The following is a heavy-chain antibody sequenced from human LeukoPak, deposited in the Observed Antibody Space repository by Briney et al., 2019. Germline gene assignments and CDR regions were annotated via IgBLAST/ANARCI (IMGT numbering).Heavy chain of an antibody. J-gene: IGHJ6*03. CDR3: ARVISADYYYYYMDV. CDR1: GGTFSSYA. Sequence: SVKVSCKASGGTFSSYAISWVRQAPGQGLEWMGGIIPIFGTASYAQKFQGRVTITTDESTSTAYMELSSLRSEDTAVYYCARVISADYYYYYMDVWGKGTTVTVSS. D-gene: IGHD2-21*01. V-gene: IGHV1-69*05. CDR2: IIPIFGTA.